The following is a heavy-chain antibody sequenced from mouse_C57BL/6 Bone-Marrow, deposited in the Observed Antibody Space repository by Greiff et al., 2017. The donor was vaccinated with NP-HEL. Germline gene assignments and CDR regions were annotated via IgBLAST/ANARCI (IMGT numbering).Heavy chain of an antibody. Sequence: QVQLQQPGAELVKPGASVKLSCKASGYTFTSYWMQWVKQRPGQGLEWIGEIDPSDSYTNYNQKFKGKATLTVDTSSSTAYMQLSSLTSEDSAVYYCAPYYYEYDGFDYWGQGTTLTVSS. CDR2: IDPSDSYT. V-gene: IGHV1-50*01. CDR3: APYYYEYDGFDY. CDR1: GYTFTSYW. J-gene: IGHJ2*01. D-gene: IGHD2-4*01.